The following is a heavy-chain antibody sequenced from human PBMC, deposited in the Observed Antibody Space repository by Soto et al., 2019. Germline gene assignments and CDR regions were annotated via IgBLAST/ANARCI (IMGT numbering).Heavy chain of an antibody. CDR3: ARPYSSSWYYFDY. Sequence: QVQLVQSGAEVKRPGASVKVSCKASGYTVTFYYMHWVRQDPGQGLEWMGIINPSGGSTSFAQKFQDRVTLTKDTSTSTVYMELRSLRSEDTAVYYCARPYSSSWYYFDYWGQGTLVTVSS. V-gene: IGHV1-46*03. CDR1: GYTVTFYY. D-gene: IGHD6-13*01. J-gene: IGHJ4*02. CDR2: INPSGGST.